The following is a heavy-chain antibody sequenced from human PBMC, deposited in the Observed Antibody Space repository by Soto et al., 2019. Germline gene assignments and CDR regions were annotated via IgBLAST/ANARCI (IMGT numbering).Heavy chain of an antibody. CDR3: ARHLGGNHSYYGMDV. D-gene: IGHD3-16*01. V-gene: IGHV1-69*13. Sequence: SVKVSCKASGGTFSSYAISWVRQAPGQGLEWMGGIIPIFGTADYAQKFQGRVTITADESTSTAYMDLSSLRSEDTAVYYCARHLGGNHSYYGMDVGRQGTTVTVSS. CDR2: IIPIFGTA. J-gene: IGHJ6*02. CDR1: GGTFSSYA.